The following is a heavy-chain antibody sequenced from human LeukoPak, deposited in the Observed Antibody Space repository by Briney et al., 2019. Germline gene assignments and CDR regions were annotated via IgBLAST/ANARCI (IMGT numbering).Heavy chain of an antibody. CDR3: ARDNGISGPGFDY. V-gene: IGHV4-59*01. Sequence: SETLSLTCTVSGGSISSYYWSWIRQPPGKGLEWIGYIYYSGSTNYNPSLKSRVTISVDTSKNQFSLKLSSVTAADTAVYYCARDNGISGPGFDYWGQGTLVTVSS. J-gene: IGHJ4*02. D-gene: IGHD1-20*01. CDR1: GGSISSYY. CDR2: IYYSGST.